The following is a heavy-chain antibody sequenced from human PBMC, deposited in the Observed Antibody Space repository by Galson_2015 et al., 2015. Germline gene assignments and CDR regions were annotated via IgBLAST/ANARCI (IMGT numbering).Heavy chain of an antibody. CDR2: INSDGTSK. D-gene: IGHD6-13*01. V-gene: IGHV3-74*01. CDR3: ARDESMSAAGTDY. J-gene: IGHJ4*02. Sequence: SLRLSCAASGFTFSSDWMHWVRQAPGKGLVWISRINSDGTSKTYADSVKGRFTISRDNAKNTLYLQMNSLRAEDTAVYYCARDESMSAAGTDYWGQGTLVTVPS. CDR1: GFTFSSDW.